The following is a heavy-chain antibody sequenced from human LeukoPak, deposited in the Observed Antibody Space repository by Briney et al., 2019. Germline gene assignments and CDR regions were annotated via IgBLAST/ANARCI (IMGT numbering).Heavy chain of an antibody. Sequence: PGGSLRLSCAASGFTFSSYAMSWVRQAPGKGLEWVSAISGSGGSTYYADSVKGRFTISRDNSKNTLYLQMNSLRAEDTAVYYCAKVMIPDIVVVVAQLGFDYWGQGTLVTVSS. CDR1: GFTFSSYA. D-gene: IGHD2-15*01. V-gene: IGHV3-23*01. CDR2: ISGSGGST. CDR3: AKVMIPDIVVVVAQLGFDY. J-gene: IGHJ4*02.